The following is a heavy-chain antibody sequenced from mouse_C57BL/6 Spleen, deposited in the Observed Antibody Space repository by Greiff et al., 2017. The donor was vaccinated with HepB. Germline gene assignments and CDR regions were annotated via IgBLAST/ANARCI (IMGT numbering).Heavy chain of an antibody. D-gene: IGHD2-1*01. CDR1: GYTFTSYW. CDR3: ARGDGNYGY. CDR2: IDPSDSYT. J-gene: IGHJ2*01. V-gene: IGHV1-69*01. Sequence: VQLKQPGAELVMPGASVKLSCKASGYTFTSYWMHWVKQRPGQGLEWIGEIDPSDSYTNYNQKFKGKSTLTVDKSSSTAYMQLSSLTSEDSAVYYCARGDGNYGYWGQGTTLTVSS.